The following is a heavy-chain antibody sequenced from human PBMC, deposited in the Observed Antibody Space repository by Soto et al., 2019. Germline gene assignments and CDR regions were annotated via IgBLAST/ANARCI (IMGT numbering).Heavy chain of an antibody. CDR1: SCSISSSNW. CDR2: IYHSGST. D-gene: IGHD3-9*01. CDR3: AREFRPYYDILTGSLGWYFDL. Sequence: PSETLSLTCAFSSCSISSSNWWSWVRQPPGKGLEWIGEIYHSGSTNYNPSLKSRVTISVDKSKNQFSLKLSSVTAADTAVYYCAREFRPYYDILTGSLGWYFDLWGRGTLVTVSS. V-gene: IGHV4-4*02. J-gene: IGHJ2*01.